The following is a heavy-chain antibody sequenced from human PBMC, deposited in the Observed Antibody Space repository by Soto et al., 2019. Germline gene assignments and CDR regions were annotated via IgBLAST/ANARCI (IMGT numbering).Heavy chain of an antibody. V-gene: IGHV1-8*01. J-gene: IGHJ4*02. CDR1: GYTFTSYD. CDR2: MNPNSGYT. Sequence: ASVKVSCKASGYTFTSYDINWVRQAPGQGLEWMGWMNPNSGYTGYAQKFQGRVTMTRNTSISTAYMEVSSLRSEDTAVYYCARSIVGTTKYYWGQGTLVTVSS. CDR3: ARSIVGTTKYY. D-gene: IGHD1-26*01.